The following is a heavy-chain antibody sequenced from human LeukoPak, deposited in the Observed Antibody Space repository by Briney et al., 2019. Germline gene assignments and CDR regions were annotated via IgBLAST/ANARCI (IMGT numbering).Heavy chain of an antibody. D-gene: IGHD2-2*01. V-gene: IGHV3-21*01. CDR3: ARDLRCSSTSCYNWFDP. CDR2: ISSGSSYI. J-gene: IGHJ5*02. Sequence: GGSLRLSCAASGFTFSSYSMNWVRQAPGKGLEWVSSISSGSSYIHYADSVKGRFTISRDNAKNSLYLQMNSLRAEDTAIYYCARDLRCSSTSCYNWFDPWGQGTLVTVSS. CDR1: GFTFSSYS.